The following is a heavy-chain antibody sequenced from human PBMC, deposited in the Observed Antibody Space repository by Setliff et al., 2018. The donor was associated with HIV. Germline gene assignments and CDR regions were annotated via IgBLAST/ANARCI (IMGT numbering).Heavy chain of an antibody. Sequence: SETLSLTCTVSGGSISSSSYYWGWVRQPPGKGLAWIGTIYYSGSTYYNPSLRSRVTISVDTSRNQFSLRLSSVTAADTAFYYCARHNPASVPASSPDYWGQGTLVTVSS. CDR2: IYYSGST. V-gene: IGHV4-39*01. D-gene: IGHD2-2*01. CDR3: ARHNPASVPASSPDY. J-gene: IGHJ4*02. CDR1: GGSISSSSYY.